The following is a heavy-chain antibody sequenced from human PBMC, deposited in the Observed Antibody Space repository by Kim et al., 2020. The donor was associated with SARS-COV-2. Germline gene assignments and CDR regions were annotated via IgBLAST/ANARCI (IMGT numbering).Heavy chain of an antibody. J-gene: IGHJ4*02. Sequence: STSLKGTVTISAEKSISTAYLQWSSLKASDTAMYYCARRVSGSYYLAFDYWGQGTLVTVSS. V-gene: IGHV5-10-1*01. CDR3: ARRVSGSYYLAFDY. D-gene: IGHD1-26*01.